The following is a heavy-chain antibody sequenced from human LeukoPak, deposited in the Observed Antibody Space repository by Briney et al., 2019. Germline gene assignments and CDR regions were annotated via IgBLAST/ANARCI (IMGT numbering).Heavy chain of an antibody. V-gene: IGHV3-30*02. Sequence: GGSLRLSCATSGFIFSTLGMHCVRQAPGKGLEWVAFIHYDDRRRDYAESVKGRFTISRDNYENTLFLQMNSLRGDDTAVYYCAKDRFSGHTPEQPADSWGQGTLVIVSS. CDR3: AKDRFSGHTPEQPADS. CDR2: IHYDDRRR. CDR1: GFIFSTLG. J-gene: IGHJ4*02. D-gene: IGHD3-10*01.